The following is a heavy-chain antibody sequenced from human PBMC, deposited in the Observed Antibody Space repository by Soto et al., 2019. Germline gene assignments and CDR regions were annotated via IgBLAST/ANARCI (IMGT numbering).Heavy chain of an antibody. V-gene: IGHV4-31*03. J-gene: IGHJ4*02. CDR2: IYYSGST. CDR1: GGSISSGGYY. D-gene: IGHD2-15*01. Sequence: PSATLSLTCTVSGGSISSGGYYWSWIRQHPGKGLEWIGYIYYSGSTYYNPSLKSRVTISVDTSKNQFSLRLSSVTAADTAVYYCARDLLGSGVYCSGGSCYRHSPSFDYWGQGTLVTVSS. CDR3: ARDLLGSGVYCSGGSCYRHSPSFDY.